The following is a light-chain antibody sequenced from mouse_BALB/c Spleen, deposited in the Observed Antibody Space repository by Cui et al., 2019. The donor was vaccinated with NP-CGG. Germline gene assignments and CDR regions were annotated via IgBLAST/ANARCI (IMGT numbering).Light chain of an antibody. CDR1: TGPVTISNY. Sequence: QDVVTQESAPTTSPGETVTLTCRSSTGPVTISNYANWVQEKPDHLFTGLIGGTNNRTPGVPARFSGSLIGDKAALTITGAQTEDEAIYFCALWYSNHWVFGGGTKLTVL. CDR3: ALWYSNHWV. V-gene: IGLV1*01. J-gene: IGLJ1*01. CDR2: GTN.